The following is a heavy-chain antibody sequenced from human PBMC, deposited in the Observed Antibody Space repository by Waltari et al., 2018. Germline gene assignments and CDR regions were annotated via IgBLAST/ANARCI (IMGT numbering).Heavy chain of an antibody. J-gene: IGHJ5*02. CDR2: SYYTGST. CDR3: ARGGGGDWEWFDP. Sequence: QVQLQESGPSLLKPSETLSLICTFSGGSISGFYWSWVRQPPGKGLDWIGYSYYTGSTNFNPSLKSRVTRSVDTSKNQFSLKLSSVTAADTAFYYCARGGGGDWEWFDPWGQGTLVTVSS. CDR1: GGSISGFY. D-gene: IGHD2-21*02. V-gene: IGHV4-59*01.